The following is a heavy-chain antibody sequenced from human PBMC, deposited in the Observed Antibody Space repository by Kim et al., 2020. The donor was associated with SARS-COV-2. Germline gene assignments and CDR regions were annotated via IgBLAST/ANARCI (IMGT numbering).Heavy chain of an antibody. CDR3: ARDGAGPVAADLVDY. CDR2: IWYDGSNK. J-gene: IGHJ4*02. D-gene: IGHD2-15*01. V-gene: IGHV3-33*01. CDR1: GFTFSSYG. Sequence: GGSLRLSCAASGFTFSSYGMHWVRQAPGKGLEWVAVIWYDGSNKYYADSVKGRFTISRDNSKNTLYLQMNSLRAEDTAVYYCARDGAGPVAADLVDYWGQGTLVTVSS.